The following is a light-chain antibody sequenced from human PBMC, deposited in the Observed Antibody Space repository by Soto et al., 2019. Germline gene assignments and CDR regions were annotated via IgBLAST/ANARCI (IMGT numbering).Light chain of an antibody. CDR1: SGDVGTYDL. CDR2: EAT. V-gene: IGLV2-23*01. Sequence: QSALTQPASVSGSPGQSITICCTGTSGDVGTYDLVSWYQHHPGAAPKLMIYEATRRPSGISNRFSGSKSGNTASLTISGLQAEDEAAYYCCSFAGSNSWVFGGGTKVTVL. CDR3: CSFAGSNSWV. J-gene: IGLJ3*02.